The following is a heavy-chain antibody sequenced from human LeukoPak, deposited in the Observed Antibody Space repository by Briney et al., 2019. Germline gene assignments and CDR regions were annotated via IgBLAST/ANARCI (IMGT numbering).Heavy chain of an antibody. CDR1: GFTFSGYS. Sequence: GGSLRLSCAASGFTFSGYSMNWVRQAPGKGLEWVSSISSSSSYIYYADSVKGRFTISRDNTKNSLYLQMNSLRAEDTAVYYCAREFALYSSGRSDAFDIWGQGTMVTVSS. V-gene: IGHV3-21*01. CDR2: ISSSSSYI. D-gene: IGHD6-19*01. J-gene: IGHJ3*02. CDR3: AREFALYSSGRSDAFDI.